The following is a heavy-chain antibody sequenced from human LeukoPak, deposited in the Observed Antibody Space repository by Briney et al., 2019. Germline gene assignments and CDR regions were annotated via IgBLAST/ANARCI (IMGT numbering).Heavy chain of an antibody. J-gene: IGHJ4*02. Sequence: SETLSLTCTVSGGSISSYYWSWIRQPPGKGLEWTGYIYYSGSTNYNPSLKSRVTISVDTSKNQFSLKLSSVTAADTAIYYCARAVSGCFDYWGQGTLVTVSS. CDR1: GGSISSYY. CDR3: ARAVSGCFDY. D-gene: IGHD6-19*01. V-gene: IGHV4-59*08. CDR2: IYYSGST.